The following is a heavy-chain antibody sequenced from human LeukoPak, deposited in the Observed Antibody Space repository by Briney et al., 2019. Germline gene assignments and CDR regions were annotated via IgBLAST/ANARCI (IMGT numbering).Heavy chain of an antibody. J-gene: IGHJ4*02. V-gene: IGHV3-30-3*01. CDR2: ISYDGSNK. CDR3: ARPPPGTPYYFDY. D-gene: IGHD3-10*01. Sequence: GGSLRLSCAASGFTYSSYAMHWVRQAPGKGLEWVAVISYDGSNKYYADSVKGRFTISRDNSKNTLYLQMNSLRAGDTAVYYCARPPPGTPYYFDYWGQGTLVTVSS. CDR1: GFTYSSYA.